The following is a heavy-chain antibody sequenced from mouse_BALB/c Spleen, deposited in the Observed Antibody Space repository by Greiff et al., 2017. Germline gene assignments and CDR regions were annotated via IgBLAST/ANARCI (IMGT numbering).Heavy chain of an antibody. D-gene: IGHD5-1*01. V-gene: IGHV1-87*01. J-gene: IGHJ2*01. Sequence: VKLVESGAELARPGASVKLSCKASGYTFTSYWMQWVKQRPGQGLEWIGAIYPGDGDTRYTQKFKGKATLTADKSSSTAYMQLSSLASEDSAVYYCARAPTGDDYWGQGTTLTVSS. CDR3: ARAPTGDDY. CDR1: GYTFTSYW. CDR2: IYPGDGDT.